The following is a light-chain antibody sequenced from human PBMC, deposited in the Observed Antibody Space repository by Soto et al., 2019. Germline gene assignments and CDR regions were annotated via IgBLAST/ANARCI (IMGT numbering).Light chain of an antibody. CDR3: RSYTISSSPLYV. J-gene: IGLJ1*01. Sequence: QSARTPPASVSGSPGQTITIFCTGTSSDVGGYNYVSCYQQHPGKAPNLMIYDVSNRPSGVSNRFSGSKSGNTASLTISGLQAEDEADYYCRSYTISSSPLYVFGTGTKVTVL. V-gene: IGLV2-14*01. CDR1: SSDVGGYNY. CDR2: DVS.